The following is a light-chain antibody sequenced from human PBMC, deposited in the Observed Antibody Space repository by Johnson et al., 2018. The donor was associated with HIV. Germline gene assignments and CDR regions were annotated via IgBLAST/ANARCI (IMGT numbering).Light chain of an antibody. V-gene: IGLV1-51*01. CDR2: DNN. Sequence: QSVLTQPPSVSAAPGQKVTISCSGSSSNIGNNYVSWYQQVPGTAPKLLIYDNNKRRSGIPDRFSGAKSGTSATLAITGLQTWDEGDYYCAIWSGSLNIGTGTKVTVL. J-gene: IGLJ1*01. CDR1: SSNIGNNY. CDR3: AIWSGSLN.